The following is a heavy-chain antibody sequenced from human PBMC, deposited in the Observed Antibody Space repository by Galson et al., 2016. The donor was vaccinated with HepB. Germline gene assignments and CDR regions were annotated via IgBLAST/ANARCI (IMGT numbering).Heavy chain of an antibody. J-gene: IGHJ3*02. D-gene: IGHD3-10*01. CDR1: GASISRNAW. Sequence: SETLSLTCAVSGASISRNAWWSWVRQPPGKRLEWIGEVFHSGLTYYNPSLKSRVTMSVDESKNLFSLKLMSVTAADTAVYYCASYFVQSWVGSDAFDTWGQGKLVTVSS. CDR3: ASYFVQSWVGSDAFDT. V-gene: IGHV4-4*02. CDR2: VFHSGLT.